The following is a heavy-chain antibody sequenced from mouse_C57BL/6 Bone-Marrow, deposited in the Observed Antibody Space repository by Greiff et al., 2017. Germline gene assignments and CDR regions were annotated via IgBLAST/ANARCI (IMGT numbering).Heavy chain of an antibody. Sequence: QQPGAELVMPGASVKLSCKASGYTFTSYWMHWVKQRPGQGLEWIGEIDPSDSYTNYNQKFKGKSTLTVDKSSSTAYMQLSSLTSEDSAVYYGARYYYGSSYDWYFDVWGTGTTVTVSS. CDR2: IDPSDSYT. V-gene: IGHV1-69*01. D-gene: IGHD1-1*01. J-gene: IGHJ1*03. CDR3: ARYYYGSSYDWYFDV. CDR1: GYTFTSYW.